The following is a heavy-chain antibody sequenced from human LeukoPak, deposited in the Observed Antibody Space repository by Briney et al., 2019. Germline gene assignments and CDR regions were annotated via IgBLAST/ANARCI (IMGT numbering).Heavy chain of an antibody. Sequence: GGSLRLSCAASGFTVRSYYMAWVRQAPGKGLEWVSVIYSGGDTYYADSVKGRFTISRDNSKNMIYLEMSSLKAEDTAVYYCAKERNLEIAVAGTIFDYWGQGTLVTVSS. D-gene: IGHD6-19*01. CDR3: AKERNLEIAVAGTIFDY. V-gene: IGHV3-66*01. CDR2: IYSGGDT. CDR1: GFTVRSYY. J-gene: IGHJ4*02.